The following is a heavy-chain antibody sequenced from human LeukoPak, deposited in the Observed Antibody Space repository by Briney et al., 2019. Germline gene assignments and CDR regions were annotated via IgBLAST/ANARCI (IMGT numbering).Heavy chain of an antibody. CDR2: IYHSGST. V-gene: IGHV4-38-2*02. Sequence: KPSETLSLTCTVSGYSISSGYYWGWIRQPPGKGLEWIGSIYHSGSTYYNPSLKSRVTISVDTSKNQFSLKLSSVTAADTAVYYCAREGDGQSYYHYYMDVWGKGTTVTVSS. CDR3: AREGDGQSYYHYYMDV. D-gene: IGHD5-24*01. CDR1: GYSISSGYY. J-gene: IGHJ6*03.